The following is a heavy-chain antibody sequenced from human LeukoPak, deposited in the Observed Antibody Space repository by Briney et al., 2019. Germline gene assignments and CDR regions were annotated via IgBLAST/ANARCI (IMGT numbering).Heavy chain of an antibody. J-gene: IGHJ4*02. Sequence: GGSLRLSCAASGFTFSSYAMSWVRQAPGKGLEWVSAISGSGGSTYYADSVKGRFTISRDNSKNTLYLQMNSLRAEDTAVHYCAKVPDTMIVVVTYFDYWGQGTLVTVSS. V-gene: IGHV3-23*01. CDR1: GFTFSSYA. CDR3: AKVPDTMIVVVTYFDY. D-gene: IGHD3-22*01. CDR2: ISGSGGST.